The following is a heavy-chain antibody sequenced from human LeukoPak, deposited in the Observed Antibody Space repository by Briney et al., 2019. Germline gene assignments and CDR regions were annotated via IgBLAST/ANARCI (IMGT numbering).Heavy chain of an antibody. CDR3: ARRVTVTTLRYFDY. J-gene: IGHJ4*02. D-gene: IGHD4-17*01. V-gene: IGHV4-34*01. CDR1: CGSFSGYY. Sequence: PSETLSLTCAVYCGSFSGYYWSWIRQPPGKGLEWIGEINHSVSTNYNPSLKSRVTISVDTYKNQFCLKLSSVTVADTAVYYCARRVTVTTLRYFDYWGQGTLVTVSS. CDR2: INHSVST.